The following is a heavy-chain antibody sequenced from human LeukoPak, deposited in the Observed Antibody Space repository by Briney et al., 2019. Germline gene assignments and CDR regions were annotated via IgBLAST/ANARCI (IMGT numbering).Heavy chain of an antibody. Sequence: ASVKVSCKASGYTFTSYGISWLGQAPGKGFGGLGWISAYNGNTNYAQKLQGRVTMTTDTSTSTAYMELRSLRSDDTAVYYCASSITIFGVVNTPFDYWGQGTLVTVSS. CDR2: ISAYNGNT. J-gene: IGHJ4*02. CDR1: GYTFTSYG. D-gene: IGHD3-3*01. CDR3: ASSITIFGVVNTPFDY. V-gene: IGHV1-18*01.